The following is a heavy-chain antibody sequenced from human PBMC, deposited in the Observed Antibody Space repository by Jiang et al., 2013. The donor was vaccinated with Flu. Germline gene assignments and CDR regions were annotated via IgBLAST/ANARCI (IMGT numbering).Heavy chain of an antibody. D-gene: IGHD6-19*01. CDR2: IKQDGSEK. V-gene: IGHV3-7*01. CDR1: GFTFSSYW. J-gene: IGHJ4*02. CDR3: ASDSSGSPWGY. Sequence: SGGGLVQPGGSLRLSCAASGFTFSSYWMSWVRQAPGKGLEWVANIKQDGSEKYYVDSVKGRFTISRDNAKNSLYLQMNSLRAEDTAVYYCASDSSGSPWGYWGQGTLVTVSS.